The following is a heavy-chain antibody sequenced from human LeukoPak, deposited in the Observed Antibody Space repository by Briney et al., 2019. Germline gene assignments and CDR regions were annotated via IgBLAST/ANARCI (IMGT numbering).Heavy chain of an antibody. V-gene: IGHV1-18*01. D-gene: IGHD3-16*02. CDR1: GYTFTSFG. CDR2: TSTYNANT. CDR3: ARVFSFGDYIWGSYRYYFDY. J-gene: IGHJ4*02. Sequence: ASVKVSCKASGYTFTSFGISWVRQAPGQGPEWMGWTSTYNANTNYAQNLQGRVTMTTDTSTSTSYMELRSLRSDDTAVYFCARVFSFGDYIWGSYRYYFDYWGQGTLVTVSS.